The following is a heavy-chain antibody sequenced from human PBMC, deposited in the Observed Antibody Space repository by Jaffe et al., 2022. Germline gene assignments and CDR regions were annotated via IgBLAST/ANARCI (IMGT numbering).Heavy chain of an antibody. CDR2: ISSSSSYI. Sequence: EVQLVESGGGLVKPGGSLRLSCAASGFTFSSYSMNWVRQAPGKGLEWVSSISSSSSYIYYADSVKGRFTISRDNAKNSLYLQMNSLRAEDTAVYYCARDHIAAAGDFQHWGQGTLVTVSS. CDR1: GFTFSSYS. CDR3: ARDHIAAAGDFQH. J-gene: IGHJ1*01. D-gene: IGHD6-13*01. V-gene: IGHV3-21*01.